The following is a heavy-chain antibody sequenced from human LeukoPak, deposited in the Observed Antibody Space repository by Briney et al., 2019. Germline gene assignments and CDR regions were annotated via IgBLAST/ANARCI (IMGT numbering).Heavy chain of an antibody. CDR1: GFSFADYD. J-gene: IGHJ4*02. V-gene: IGHV3-20*04. CDR2: INGNGRST. D-gene: IGHD6-6*01. Sequence: GGSLRLSCAASGFSFADYDMSWVRQAPGKGLEWISGINGNGRSTGYADSVKGRFTVSRDNAKNTLYLQVNNLRAEDTAVYYCARGPNSNWSGLDFWGQGTLLTVSS. CDR3: ARGPNSNWSGLDF.